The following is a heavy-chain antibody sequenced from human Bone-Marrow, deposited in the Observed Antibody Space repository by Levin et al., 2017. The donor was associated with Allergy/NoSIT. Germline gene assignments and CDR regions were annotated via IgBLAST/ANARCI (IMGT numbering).Heavy chain of an antibody. CDR1: GFTFSSYA. V-gene: IGHV3-23*01. Sequence: GESLKISCAATGFTFSSYAMAWVRQSPGRGLEWVAGITGGGHDTDYAESVRGRFTISRDNSKNTLSLHINYLRTKDTAVYYCAKLAVILMIPSTFDPWRQGTLVTVSS. J-gene: IGHJ5*02. D-gene: IGHD3-9*01. CDR2: ITGGGHDT. CDR3: AKLAVILMIPSTFDP.